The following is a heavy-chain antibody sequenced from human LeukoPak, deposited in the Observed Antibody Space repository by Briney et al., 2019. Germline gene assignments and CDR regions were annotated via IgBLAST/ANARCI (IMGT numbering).Heavy chain of an antibody. CDR2: ITTGDGNT. CDR3: AKDGGLWVSAHWGDS. CDR1: GFTFSSYT. D-gene: IGHD7-27*01. Sequence: GGSLRLSCTASGFTFSSYTMTWVRQAPGKGLKWVSTITTGDGNTYYADSVKGRFTVSRDDSKNTLYLQMNSLRAEDTAVYYCAKDGGLWVSAHWGDSWGRGPLVPVSS. V-gene: IGHV3-23*01. J-gene: IGHJ4*02.